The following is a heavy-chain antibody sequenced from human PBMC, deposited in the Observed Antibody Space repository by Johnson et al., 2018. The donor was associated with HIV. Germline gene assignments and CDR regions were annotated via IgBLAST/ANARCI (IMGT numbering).Heavy chain of an antibody. V-gene: IGHV3-30*04. CDR3: ARGAWFGGTDAFDI. Sequence: QVQLVESGGGVVQPGRSLRLSCAASGFTFSSYVMHWVRQAPGKGLEWVAVISYDGSNKYYADSVKGRFTISRDNSKNTLYLQMNSLRGEDTAVYYCARGAWFGGTDAFDIWGQGTMVTVSS. D-gene: IGHD3-10*01. CDR1: GFTFSSYV. CDR2: ISYDGSNK. J-gene: IGHJ3*02.